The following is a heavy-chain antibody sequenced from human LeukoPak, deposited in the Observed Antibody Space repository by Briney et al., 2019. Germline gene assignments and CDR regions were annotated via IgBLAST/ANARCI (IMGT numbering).Heavy chain of an antibody. CDR3: AIDRGIAAAAHYYYYGMDV. CDR2: FDPEDGET. Sequence: ASVKVSCKVSGYTLTELSMHWVRQAPGKGLEWMGGFDPEDGETIYAQKFQGRVTMTEDTSTDTAYMELSSLRSEDTAVYYCAIDRGIAAAAHYYYYGMDVWGQGTTVTVSS. J-gene: IGHJ6*02. CDR1: GYTLTELS. D-gene: IGHD6-13*01. V-gene: IGHV1-24*01.